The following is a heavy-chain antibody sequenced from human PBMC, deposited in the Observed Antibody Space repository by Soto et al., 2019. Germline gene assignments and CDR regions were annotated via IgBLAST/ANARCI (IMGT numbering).Heavy chain of an antibody. CDR2: INHSGST. CDR1: GGSFSGYY. J-gene: IGHJ6*02. D-gene: IGHD6-6*01. Sequence: SETLSLTCAVYGGSFSGYYWSWIRQPPGKGLEWIGEINHSGSTNYNPSLKSRVTVSVDTSKNQFSLKLSSVTAADTAVYYCARGLSIAARRVYYYCRMDFWGQGTTVTVSS. V-gene: IGHV4-34*01. CDR3: ARGLSIAARRVYYYCRMDF.